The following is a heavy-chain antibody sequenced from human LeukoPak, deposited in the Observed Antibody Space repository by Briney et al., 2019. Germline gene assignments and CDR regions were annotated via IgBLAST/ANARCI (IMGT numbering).Heavy chain of an antibody. J-gene: IGHJ6*02. D-gene: IGHD2-8*01. V-gene: IGHV1-69*01. CDR3: ARDRILGYCTNGVCSSPYGMDV. CDR2: IIPIFGTA. Sequence: ASVKVSCTASGVTFSSYAISWVRQAPGQGLEWMGGIIPIFGTANYAQTFQGRVTITADESTSTAYMELSSLRSEDTAVYYCARDRILGYCTNGVCSSPYGMDVWGQGTTVTVSS. CDR1: GVTFSSYA.